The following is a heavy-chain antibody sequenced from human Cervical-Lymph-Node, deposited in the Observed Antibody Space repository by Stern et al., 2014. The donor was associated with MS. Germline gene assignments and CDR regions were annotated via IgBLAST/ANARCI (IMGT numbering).Heavy chain of an antibody. J-gene: IGHJ5*02. CDR1: EYNFNTHW. D-gene: IGHD1-14*01. Sequence: EVQLVESGAEVKKPGESLKISCKGSEYNFNTHWIAWVRQMPGKGLEWLGNIYPGKSVTSYNPSLQGQVPISADKSITTAYLHFSSLKASDSAMYFCARHGGPNWNHEAHNWFDPWGQGTLVTVSS. CDR3: ARHGGPNWNHEAHNWFDP. V-gene: IGHV5-51*03. CDR2: IYPGKSVT.